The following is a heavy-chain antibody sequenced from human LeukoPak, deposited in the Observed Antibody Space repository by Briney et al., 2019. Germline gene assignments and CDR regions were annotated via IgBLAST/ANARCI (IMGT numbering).Heavy chain of an antibody. CDR2: IKEDGSKK. CDR1: GFTFSSYW. CDR3: ARERVATASAFEI. V-gene: IGHV3-7*01. Sequence: GGSLRLSCAASGFTFSSYWMSWVRQAPGKGLEWVANIKEDGSKKYYVDSVKGRFTISRDNAKNSLYLRMNSLRAEDTAVYYCARERVATASAFEIWGQGTMVTVSS. D-gene: IGHD4-23*01. J-gene: IGHJ3*02.